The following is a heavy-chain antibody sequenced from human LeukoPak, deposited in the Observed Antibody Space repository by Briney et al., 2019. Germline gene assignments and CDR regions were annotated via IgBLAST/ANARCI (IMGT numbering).Heavy chain of an antibody. CDR2: ISSSNRYT. J-gene: IGHJ4*02. CDR3: ANGPIVGAIDY. CDR1: GFTFSDYY. D-gene: IGHD1-26*01. Sequence: KPGGSLRLSCAASGFTFSDYYMSWIRQAPGKGLEWVSYISSSNRYTNYADSVKGRFTISRDNAKNTLYLQMNSLRAEDTAVYYCANGPIVGAIDYWGQGTLVTVSS. V-gene: IGHV3-11*06.